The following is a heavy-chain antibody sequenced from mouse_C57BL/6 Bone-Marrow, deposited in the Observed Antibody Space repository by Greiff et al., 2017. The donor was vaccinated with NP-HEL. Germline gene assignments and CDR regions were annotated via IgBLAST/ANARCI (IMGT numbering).Heavy chain of an antibody. J-gene: IGHJ3*01. CDR2: IYPGDGDT. V-gene: IGHV1-82*01. Sequence: VQLQQSGPELVKPGASVKISCKASGYAFSSSWMNWVKQRPGKGLEWIGRIYPGDGDTNYNGKFKGKATLTADKSSSAAYMQLSSLTSEDSAVYFCAYDYDVSAYWGQGTLVTVSA. CDR3: AYDYDVSAY. CDR1: GYAFSSSW. D-gene: IGHD2-4*01.